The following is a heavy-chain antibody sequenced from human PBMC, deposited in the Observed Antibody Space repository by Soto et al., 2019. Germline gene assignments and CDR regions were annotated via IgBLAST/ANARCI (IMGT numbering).Heavy chain of an antibody. Sequence: QVQLVQSGAEVKKPGASVKVSCKASGYTFTSYYMHWVRQAPGQGLEWMGIINPSGGSTSYAQKFQGRVTMTRDTSTSTVYMELSSLRSEDTAVYYCARCGGAYSYGYGYFDYWGQGTLVTVSS. D-gene: IGHD5-18*01. CDR3: ARCGGAYSYGYGYFDY. J-gene: IGHJ4*02. V-gene: IGHV1-46*01. CDR1: GYTFTSYY. CDR2: INPSGGST.